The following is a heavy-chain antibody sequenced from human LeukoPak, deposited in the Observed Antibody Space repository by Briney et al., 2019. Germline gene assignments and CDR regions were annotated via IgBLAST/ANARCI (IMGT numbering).Heavy chain of an antibody. CDR3: ARDLDPLPGYYDSSEEVFDI. J-gene: IGHJ3*02. D-gene: IGHD3-22*01. CDR1: GYTFTSYY. CDR2: INPSGGST. Sequence: AASVKVSCKASGYTFTSYYMHWVRQAPGQGLEWMGIINPSGGSTSYAQKFQGRVTMTRDTSTSTVYMELSSLRSEDTAVYYCARDLDPLPGYYDSSEEVFDIWGQGTMVTVSS. V-gene: IGHV1-46*01.